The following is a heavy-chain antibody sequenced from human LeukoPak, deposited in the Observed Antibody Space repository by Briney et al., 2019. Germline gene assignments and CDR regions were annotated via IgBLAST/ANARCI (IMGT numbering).Heavy chain of an antibody. CDR2: VHLSGRT. CDR1: VGSPSTTNW. CDR3: AREGGPYRPLDY. V-gene: IGHV4-4*02. J-gene: IGHJ4*02. Sequence: PSGTLSLTCGVSVGSPSTTNWWTWVRQPPGEGLEWIGEVHLSGRTHYNPSLESRVTMSVDMSENHISLRLTSVTAADTAVYYCAREGGPYRPLDYSGQGTLVTVSS.